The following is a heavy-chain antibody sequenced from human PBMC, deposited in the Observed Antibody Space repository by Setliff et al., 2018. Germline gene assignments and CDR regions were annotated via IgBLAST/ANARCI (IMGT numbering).Heavy chain of an antibody. Sequence: PGGSLRLSCAASGFTFSSYSMNWVRQAPGKGLEWVSSISSSSSYIYYADSVKGRFTISRDNAKNSLYLQMNSLRAEDTAVYYCARDLTSSWYAGSAYWGQGTLVTVSS. CDR1: GFTFSSYS. D-gene: IGHD6-13*01. CDR3: ARDLTSSWYAGSAY. J-gene: IGHJ4*02. CDR2: ISSSSSYI. V-gene: IGHV3-21*01.